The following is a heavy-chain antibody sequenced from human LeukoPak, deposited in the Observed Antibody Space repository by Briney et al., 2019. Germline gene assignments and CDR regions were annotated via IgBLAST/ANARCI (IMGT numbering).Heavy chain of an antibody. J-gene: IGHJ4*02. D-gene: IGHD5-24*01. CDR2: ISWDGYNT. V-gene: IGHV3-43*01. CDR3: GRERDGYNCGIDY. Sequence: GGSLRLSCAASGCTFDDYAMHWVRQAPGKGLEWVAVISWDGYNTNYADSAKGRFTVFRDNSKNFLYVQMNSLRPEDTAFYYGGRERDGYNCGIDYWGQGTLLTVSS. CDR1: GCTFDDYA.